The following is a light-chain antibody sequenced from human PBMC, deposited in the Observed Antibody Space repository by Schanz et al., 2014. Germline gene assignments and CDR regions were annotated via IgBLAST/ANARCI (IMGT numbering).Light chain of an antibody. CDR1: RSVSGSY. J-gene: IGKJ1*01. Sequence: DIVLTQSPGILSLSPGERAILSCRASRSVSGSYLAWYQQKPGQAPRLLIYGASSRATGIPDRFSGSGSGTDFTLTISRLEPEDFALYYCQHYGYSPWTFGQGTKVEIK. V-gene: IGKV3-20*01. CDR2: GAS. CDR3: QHYGYSPWT.